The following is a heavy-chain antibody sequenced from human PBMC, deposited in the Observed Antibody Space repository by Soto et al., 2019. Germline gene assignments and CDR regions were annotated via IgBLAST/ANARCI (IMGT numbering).Heavy chain of an antibody. CDR1: GFTFSSYG. CDR2: ISYDGSNK. J-gene: IGHJ4*02. V-gene: IGHV3-30*18. D-gene: IGHD3-3*01. CDR3: AKDLYYDFWSGYFY. Sequence: GGSLRLSCAASGFTFSSYGMHWVRQAPGKGLEWVAVISYDGSNKYYADYVKGRFTISRDNSKNTLYLQMNSLRAEDTAVYYCAKDLYYDFWSGYFYWGQGTLVTVSS.